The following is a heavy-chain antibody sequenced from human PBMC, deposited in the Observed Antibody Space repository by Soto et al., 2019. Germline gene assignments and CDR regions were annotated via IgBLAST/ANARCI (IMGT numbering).Heavy chain of an antibody. V-gene: IGHV1-69*06. Sequence: QVQLVQSGAEVKKPGSSVKVSCKASGGTFSSYAISWVRQAPGQGLEWMGGSIPIFGTANYAQKFQGRVTTTADKSTSTGYMGLSSLRSEDIAVYYCATRKGAADGTRNGWGMDVWCQGSTVTVSS. J-gene: IGHJ6*02. CDR2: SIPIFGTA. CDR3: ATRKGAADGTRNGWGMDV. CDR1: GGTFSSYA. D-gene: IGHD6-13*01.